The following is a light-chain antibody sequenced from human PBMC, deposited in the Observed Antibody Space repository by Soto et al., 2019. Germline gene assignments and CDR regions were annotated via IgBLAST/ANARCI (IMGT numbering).Light chain of an antibody. CDR2: GAS. CDR1: QSVSSSY. CDR3: HQYGSSPPRT. Sequence: EIVLTQSPGTLSLSPGERATLSCRASQSVSSSYLALYQQIPGQAPRLLIYGASSRSTGIPDRFSGSGSGIEFTLTISRLEPEDFAVYYCHQYGSSPPRTFGQGTKLEIK. J-gene: IGKJ2*01. V-gene: IGKV3-20*01.